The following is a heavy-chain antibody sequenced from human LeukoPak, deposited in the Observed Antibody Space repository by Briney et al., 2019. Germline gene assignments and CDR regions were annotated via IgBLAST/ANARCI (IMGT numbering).Heavy chain of an antibody. V-gene: IGHV1-24*01. CDR1: GYTLTELS. J-gene: IGHJ4*02. CDR3: ATAGRITNFGVAPYDFDY. CDR2: FDPEDGET. D-gene: IGHD3-3*01. Sequence: GASVKVSCKVSGYTLTELSMHWVRQAPGKGLEWMGGFDPEDGETIYAQKFQGRVTMTEDTSTDTAYMELSSLRSEDTAVYHCATAGRITNFGVAPYDFDYWGQGTLVTVSS.